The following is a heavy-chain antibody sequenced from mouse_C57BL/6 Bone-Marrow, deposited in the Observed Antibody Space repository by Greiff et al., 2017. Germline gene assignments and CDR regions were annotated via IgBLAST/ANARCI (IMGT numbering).Heavy chain of an antibody. Sequence: QVQLQQPGAELVKPGASVKLSCKASGYTFTSYWMPWVKQRPGQGLEWIGMIHPNSGSTNYNEKFKSKATLTVDKSSSTAFMQLSSLTSEDSAVYYCARSSLLRFDYWGQGTTLTVSS. CDR1: GYTFTSYW. D-gene: IGHD1-1*01. J-gene: IGHJ2*01. CDR2: IHPNSGST. CDR3: ARSSLLRFDY. V-gene: IGHV1-64*01.